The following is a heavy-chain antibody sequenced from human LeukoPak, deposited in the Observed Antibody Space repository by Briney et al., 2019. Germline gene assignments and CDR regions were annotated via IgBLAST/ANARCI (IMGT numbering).Heavy chain of an antibody. CDR1: GGSISSSSYY. Sequence: SETLSLTCTVSGGSISSSSYYWGWIRQPPGKGLEWIGSIYYSGSTYYNPSLKSRVTISVDTSKNQFSLKLSSVTAADTAVYYCARDPVSGYSSSWFPLDAFDIWGQGTMVTVSS. CDR2: IYYSGST. J-gene: IGHJ3*02. D-gene: IGHD6-13*01. CDR3: ARDPVSGYSSSWFPLDAFDI. V-gene: IGHV4-39*07.